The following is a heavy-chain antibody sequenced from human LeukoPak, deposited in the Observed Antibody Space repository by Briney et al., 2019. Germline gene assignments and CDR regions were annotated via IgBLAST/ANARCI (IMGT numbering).Heavy chain of an antibody. V-gene: IGHV3-66*02. CDR1: GFTVSSNY. Sequence: PGGSLRLSCAASGFTVSSNYMSWVRQAPGKGLEWVSVIYSGGSTYYADSVKGRFTISRDNSKNTLYLQMNSLRAEDTAVYYCARELLPQGHYYYGVDVWGQGTTVTVSS. J-gene: IGHJ6*02. CDR3: ARELLPQGHYYYGVDV. D-gene: IGHD1-26*01. CDR2: IYSGGST.